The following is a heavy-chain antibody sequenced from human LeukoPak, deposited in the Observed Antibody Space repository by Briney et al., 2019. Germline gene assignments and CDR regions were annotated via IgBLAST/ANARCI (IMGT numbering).Heavy chain of an antibody. J-gene: IGHJ4*02. V-gene: IGHV3-21*01. CDR3: ATLRWETYFDY. CDR2: ISSSSSYI. CDR1: GFTFSSYS. Sequence: PGGSLRLSCAASGFTFSSYSMNWVRQAPGKGLEWVSSISSSSSYIYYADSVKGRFTISRDNTKNSLYLQMNSPRAEDTAVYYCATLRWETYFDYWGQGTLVTVSS. D-gene: IGHD4-23*01.